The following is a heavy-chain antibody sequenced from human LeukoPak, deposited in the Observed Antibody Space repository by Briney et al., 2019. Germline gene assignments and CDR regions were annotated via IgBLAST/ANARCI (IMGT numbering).Heavy chain of an antibody. V-gene: IGHV4-59*01. Sequence: SETLSLTCTVSGGSISSYHWSWIRHPPGKGLEWIGNIYYSGSTNYNPSLKSRVTISLDTSKDQFSLKLSSVTAADTAVYYCARDEVRFPRVFQHWGQGTLVTVSS. CDR3: ARDEVRFPRVFQH. D-gene: IGHD3-10*01. J-gene: IGHJ1*01. CDR1: GGSISSYH. CDR2: IYYSGST.